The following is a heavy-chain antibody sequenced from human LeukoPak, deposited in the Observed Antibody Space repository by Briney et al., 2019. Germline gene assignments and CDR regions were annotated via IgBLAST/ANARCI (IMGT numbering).Heavy chain of an antibody. D-gene: IGHD2-15*01. CDR2: IYYSGST. CDR3: ARVGRLTHYYYYMDV. J-gene: IGHJ6*03. Sequence: SETLSLTCTVSGGSISSYYWSWIRQPPGKGLEWIGYIYYSGSTNYNPSLKSRVTISVDTSKNQFSLKLSSVTAADTAVYYCARVGRLTHYYYYMDVWGKGTTVTVSS. CDR1: GGSISSYY. V-gene: IGHV4-59*01.